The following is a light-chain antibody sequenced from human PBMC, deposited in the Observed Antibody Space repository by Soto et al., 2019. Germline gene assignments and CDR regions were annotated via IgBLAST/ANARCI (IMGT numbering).Light chain of an antibody. CDR1: QSISSY. CDR2: DAS. CDR3: QQRSDWPPT. J-gene: IGKJ4*01. Sequence: EIVLTQSPATLSLSPGERATLSCRASQSISSYLAWYQHKPGQAPRLLIYDASNRATGIPARFSGGGTGTDFTLTISSLEPEDFAVYYCQQRSDWPPTFGGGTKVEIK. V-gene: IGKV3-11*01.